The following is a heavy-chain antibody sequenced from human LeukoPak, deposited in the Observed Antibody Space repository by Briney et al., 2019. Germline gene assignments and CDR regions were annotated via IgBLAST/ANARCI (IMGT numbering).Heavy chain of an antibody. J-gene: IGHJ5*02. V-gene: IGHV1-69*01. CDR1: GGTFSSYA. CDR3: VRDGEGLAISVNYWFDL. CDR2: IIPIFGTA. Sequence: SVKVSCKASGGTFSSYAISWVRQAPGQGLEWMGGIIPIFGTANYAQKFQGRVTITADESTSTAYIELRSLTSEDTAVYYCVRDGEGLAISVNYWFDLWGQGTLVTVSP. D-gene: IGHD3-10*01.